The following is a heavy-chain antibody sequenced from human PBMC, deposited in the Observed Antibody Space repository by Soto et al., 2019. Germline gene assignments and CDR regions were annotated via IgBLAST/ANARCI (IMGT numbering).Heavy chain of an antibody. J-gene: IGHJ5*02. Sequence: SETLSLTCTVSGGSISSSSYYWGWIRQPPGKGLEWIGSIYYSGSTYYNPSLKSRVTISVDTSKNQFSLKLSSVTAADTAVYYCPRPVFSGRNDCRIDPWGQGTLVTVSS. CDR1: GGSISSSSYY. CDR2: IYYSGST. CDR3: PRPVFSGRNDCRIDP. V-gene: IGHV4-39*01. D-gene: IGHD1-1*01.